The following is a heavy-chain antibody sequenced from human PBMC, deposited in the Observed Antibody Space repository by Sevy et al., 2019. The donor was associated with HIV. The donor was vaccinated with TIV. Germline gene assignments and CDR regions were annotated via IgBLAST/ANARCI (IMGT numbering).Heavy chain of an antibody. CDR3: AKRAVAGDRLFVDY. CDR2: ISYDGSNK. D-gene: IGHD6-19*01. Sequence: GGSLRLSCAASGFTFSSYGMHWVRQAPGKGLEWVAVISYDGSNKYYADSVKGRFTISRDNSKNTLYLQMNSLRAEDTAVYYCAKRAVAGDRLFVDYWGQGTLVTVSS. CDR1: GFTFSSYG. V-gene: IGHV3-30*18. J-gene: IGHJ4*02.